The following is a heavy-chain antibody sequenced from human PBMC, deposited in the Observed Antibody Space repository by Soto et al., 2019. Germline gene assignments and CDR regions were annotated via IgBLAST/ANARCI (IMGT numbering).Heavy chain of an antibody. CDR2: IYPGDSDT. CDR1: GYSFTSYW. V-gene: IGHV5-51*01. D-gene: IGHD3-3*01. CDR3: ARGHFYFWSGYSPNGMDV. J-gene: IGHJ6*02. Sequence: GESLKISCKGSGYSFTSYWIGWVRQMPGKGLEWMGLIYPGDSDTRYSPSFQGQVTISAGKSISTAYLQWSSLKASDTAMYYCARGHFYFWSGYSPNGMDVWGQGTTVTVSS.